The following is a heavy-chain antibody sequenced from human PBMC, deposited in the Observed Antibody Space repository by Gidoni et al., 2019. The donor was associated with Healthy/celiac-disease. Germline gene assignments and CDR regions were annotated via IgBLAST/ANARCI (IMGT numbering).Heavy chain of an antibody. CDR2: ISSSGSTM. J-gene: IGHJ4*02. CDR1: AFTFSSYE. CDR3: ARDQGYSYGYPLDY. V-gene: IGHV3-48*03. D-gene: IGHD5-18*01. Sequence: EVQLVESGGGLVQPGGSLRLSCAVSAFTFSSYEMNWVRQAPGKGLEWVSSISSSGSTMYHADSVKGRFTISRDNPKNSLYLQMNSLRAEDTAVYYCARDQGYSYGYPLDYWGQGTLVTVSS.